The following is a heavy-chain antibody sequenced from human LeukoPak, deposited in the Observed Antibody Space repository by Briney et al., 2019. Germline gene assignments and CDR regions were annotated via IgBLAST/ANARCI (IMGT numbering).Heavy chain of an antibody. V-gene: IGHV6-1*01. J-gene: IGHJ4*02. CDR3: ARGYHNYYFDY. CDR1: GDSVSSNSAT. Sequence: SQTLSLTCAISGDSVSSNSATWHWLRQSPSRGLEWLGRTYYRFQWSDDFAVSVKSRITINPDTSKNQFSLQLNSVTPEDTAVYYCARGYHNYYFDYWGQGTLVTVSS. CDR2: TYYRFQWSD. D-gene: IGHD1-20*01.